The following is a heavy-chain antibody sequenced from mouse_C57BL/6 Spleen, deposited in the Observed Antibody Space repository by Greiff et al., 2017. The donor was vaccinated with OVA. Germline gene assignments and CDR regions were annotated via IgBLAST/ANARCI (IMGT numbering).Heavy chain of an antibody. V-gene: IGHV1-50*01. J-gene: IGHJ2*01. Sequence: QVHVKQPGAELVKPGASVKLSCKASGYTFTSYWMQWVKQRPGQGLEWIGEIDPSDSYTNYNQKFKGKATLTVDTSSSTAYMQLSSLTSEDSAVYYCARKGITTVVVNYFDYWGQGTTLTVSS. CDR2: IDPSDSYT. D-gene: IGHD1-1*01. CDR3: ARKGITTVVVNYFDY. CDR1: GYTFTSYW.